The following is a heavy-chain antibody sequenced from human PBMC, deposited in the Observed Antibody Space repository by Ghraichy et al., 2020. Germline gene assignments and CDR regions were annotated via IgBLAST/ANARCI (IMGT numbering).Heavy chain of an antibody. CDR1: GGSFSGYY. CDR2: INHSGST. V-gene: IGHV4-34*01. CDR3: ARGRYYVVPYAFDI. J-gene: IGHJ3*02. D-gene: IGHD2-2*01. Sequence: SETLSLTCAVYGGSFSGYYWSWIRQPPGKGLEWIGEINHSGSTNYNPSLKSRVTISVDTSKNQFSLKLSSVTAADTAVYYCARGRYYVVPYAFDIWGQGTMVTVSS.